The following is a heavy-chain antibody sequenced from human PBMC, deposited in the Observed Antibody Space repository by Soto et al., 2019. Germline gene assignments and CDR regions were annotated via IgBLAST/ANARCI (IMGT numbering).Heavy chain of an antibody. CDR3: ARADCSSTSCYYGMDV. CDR2: IYPGDSDT. Sequence: GESLKISCRGSGYSFTSYWIGWVRQMPGKGLEWMGIIYPGDSDTRYSPSFQGQVTISADKSISTAYLQWSSLKASDTAMYYCARADCSSTSCYYGMDVWGQGTTVTVSS. J-gene: IGHJ6*02. CDR1: GYSFTSYW. D-gene: IGHD2-2*01. V-gene: IGHV5-51*01.